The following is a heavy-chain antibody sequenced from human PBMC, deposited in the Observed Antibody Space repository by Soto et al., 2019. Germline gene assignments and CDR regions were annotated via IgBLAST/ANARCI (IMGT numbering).Heavy chain of an antibody. V-gene: IGHV4-39*01. CDR3: ARLEGRATISYYFDF. CDR1: DDSINSDKYY. D-gene: IGHD3-3*01. CDR2: IYYRGNA. J-gene: IGHJ4*02. Sequence: QLQLQESGPGLVKPSETLSLTCSVSDDSINSDKYYWGWIRQPPGNGLEWIGSIYYRGNAYYNPSLQTRVTISPDKSRSQFSLKLISVTAADSAVYFCARLEGRATISYYFDFLGPGALVTVSS.